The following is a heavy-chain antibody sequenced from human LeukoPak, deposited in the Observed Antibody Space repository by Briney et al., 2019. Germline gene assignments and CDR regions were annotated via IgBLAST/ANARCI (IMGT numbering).Heavy chain of an antibody. CDR3: ARQTGSGLFILP. CDR1: GGSISSSSYY. D-gene: IGHD3/OR15-3a*01. V-gene: IGHV4-39*01. CDR2: IFYSGST. J-gene: IGHJ4*02. Sequence: SETLSLTCTVSGGSISSSSYYWGWIRQPPGKGLEWIGSIFYSGSTYYNPSLKSQVSISIDTSKNQFSLRLTSVTAADTAVYYCARQTGSGLFILPGGQGTLVTVSS.